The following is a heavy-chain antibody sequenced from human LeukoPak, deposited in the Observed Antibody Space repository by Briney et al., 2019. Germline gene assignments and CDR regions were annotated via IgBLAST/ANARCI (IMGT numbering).Heavy chain of an antibody. D-gene: IGHD6-19*01. Sequence: GRSLRLSCAASGFTFDDYAMHWVRQAPGKGLEWASGISWNSGSIGYADSVKGRFTISRDNAKNSLYLQMNSLRAEDTALYYCAKDSSSGWYRPGWFDPWGQGTLVTVSS. CDR3: AKDSSSGWYRPGWFDP. CDR1: GFTFDDYA. CDR2: ISWNSGSI. J-gene: IGHJ5*02. V-gene: IGHV3-9*01.